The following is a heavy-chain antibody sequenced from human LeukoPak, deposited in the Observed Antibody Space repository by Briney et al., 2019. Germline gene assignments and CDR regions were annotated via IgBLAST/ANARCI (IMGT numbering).Heavy chain of an antibody. V-gene: IGHV1-69*13. CDR2: IIPIFGTA. CDR1: GYTFTGYY. D-gene: IGHD5-24*01. Sequence: SVKVSCKASGYTFTGYYMHWVRQAPGQGLEWMGGIIPIFGTANYAQKFQGRVTITADESTSTAYMELSSLRSEDTAVYYCARWVYGSRRDGYNEIDYWGQGTLVTVSS. CDR3: ARWVYGSRRDGYNEIDY. J-gene: IGHJ4*02.